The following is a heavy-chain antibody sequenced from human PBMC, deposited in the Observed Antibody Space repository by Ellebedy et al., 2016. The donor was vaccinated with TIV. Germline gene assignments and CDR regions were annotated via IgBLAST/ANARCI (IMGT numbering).Heavy chain of an antibody. CDR3: AAVQYWEAVFDM. D-gene: IGHD2-8*02. V-gene: IGHV3-74*01. CDR1: GFTFGFSFSRYA. Sequence: GESLKISCAASGFTFGFSFSRYAMSWVRQAPGKGLVWVSRINSDGSDTAYADSVRGRFTISRDNAKNTLYLQLNSLRAEDTAVYYCAAVQYWEAVFDMWGQGTMVTVSS. CDR2: INSDGSDT. J-gene: IGHJ3*02.